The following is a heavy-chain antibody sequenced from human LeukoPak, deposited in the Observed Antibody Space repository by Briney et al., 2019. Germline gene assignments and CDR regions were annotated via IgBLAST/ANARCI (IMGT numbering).Heavy chain of an antibody. Sequence: AGGSLRLSCAASGFTFSSYSMNWVRQAPGKGLEWVSSISSSSSYIYYADSVKGRFTISRDNAKNSLYLQMNSLRAEDTAVYYCARVMEVGYGSSGYYDYYYGMDVWGQGTTVTVSS. CDR3: ARVMEVGYGSSGYYDYYYGMDV. J-gene: IGHJ6*02. D-gene: IGHD3-22*01. V-gene: IGHV3-21*01. CDR2: ISSSSSYI. CDR1: GFTFSSYS.